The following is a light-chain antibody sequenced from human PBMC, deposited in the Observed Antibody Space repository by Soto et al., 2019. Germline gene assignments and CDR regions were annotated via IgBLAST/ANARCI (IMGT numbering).Light chain of an antibody. CDR3: SSYTISSTPVV. V-gene: IGLV2-14*01. CDR2: DVS. CDR1: SSDVGGYNY. J-gene: IGLJ2*01. Sequence: SALTPPASVSGSPGQSITISCTGTSSDVGGYNYVSWYQQHPGKAPKLMIYDVSNRPSGVSNRFSGSKSGNTASLTISGLQAEDEADYYCSSYTISSTPVVFGGGTKVTVL.